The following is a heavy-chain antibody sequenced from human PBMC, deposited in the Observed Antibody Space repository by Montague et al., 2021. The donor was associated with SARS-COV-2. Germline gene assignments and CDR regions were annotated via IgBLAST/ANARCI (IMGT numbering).Heavy chain of an antibody. V-gene: IGHV4-38-2*02. Sequence: SETLSLTCTVSGYSISSGYYWGWIRQPPGKGLEWIGSIYHSGSTYYNPSLKSRVTISVDTSKNQFSLKLSSVTAADTAAYYCATAEWGGWYFFDYWGQGTLVTVSS. J-gene: IGHJ4*02. CDR2: IYHSGST. CDR3: ATAEWGGWYFFDY. D-gene: IGHD6-19*01. CDR1: GYSISSGYY.